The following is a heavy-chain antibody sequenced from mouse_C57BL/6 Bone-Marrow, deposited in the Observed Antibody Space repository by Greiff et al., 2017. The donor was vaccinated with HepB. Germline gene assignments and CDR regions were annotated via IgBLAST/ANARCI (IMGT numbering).Heavy chain of an antibody. J-gene: IGHJ3*01. CDR1: GYTFTDYE. V-gene: IGHV1-15*01. CDR2: IEPETGGT. CDR3: TRLDYGKGFAY. D-gene: IGHD2-1*01. Sequence: QVQLQQSGAELVRPGASVTLSCKASGYTFTDYEMHWVKQTPVHGLEWIGAIEPETGGTAYNQKFKGKAILTVDKSSSTAYMELRSLTSEDSAVYYCTRLDYGKGFAYWGQGTLVTVSA.